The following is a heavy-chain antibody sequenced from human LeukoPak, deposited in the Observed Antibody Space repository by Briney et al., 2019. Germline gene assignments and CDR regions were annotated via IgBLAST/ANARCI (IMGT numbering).Heavy chain of an antibody. J-gene: IGHJ5*02. Sequence: SETLSLTCTVSGDSISSFYRSWIRQPPGKGLEWIGYVFYTGDTNSNPSLKSRVTVSLDTSKRQVSLRLTSVTAADTAVYYCARHPFATPFDRWGRGTLVTVSS. V-gene: IGHV4-59*08. CDR1: GDSISSFY. CDR2: VFYTGDT. CDR3: ARHPFATPFDR. D-gene: IGHD2-15*01.